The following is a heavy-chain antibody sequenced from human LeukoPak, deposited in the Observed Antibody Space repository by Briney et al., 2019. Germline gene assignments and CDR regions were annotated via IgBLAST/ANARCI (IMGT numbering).Heavy chain of an antibody. CDR2: MDPNSGNT. CDR1: GYTFTSYD. CDR3: ARERRRLRLGELSF. J-gene: IGHJ4*02. D-gene: IGHD3-16*01. V-gene: IGHV1-8*01. Sequence: ASVKVSCKASGYTFTSYDINWVRQATGQGLEWMGWMDPNSGNTGYAQKFQGRVTMTRNTSISTAYMELSSLRSEDTAVYYCARERRRLRLGELSFWGQGTLVTVSS.